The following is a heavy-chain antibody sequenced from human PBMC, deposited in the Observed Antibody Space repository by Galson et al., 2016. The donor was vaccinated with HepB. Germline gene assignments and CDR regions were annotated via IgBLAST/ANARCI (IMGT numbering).Heavy chain of an antibody. CDR2: TYFRSKWYS. D-gene: IGHD3-16*01. J-gene: IGHJ5*01. CDR3: ARHPDPWGIRDLGGPFDS. Sequence: CAISGDSVSTKSATWNWIRQSPSRGLEWLGRTYFRSKWYSDYAVSVKSRITVNADISENQFSLHLQYVTPEDTAVYYCARHPDPWGIRDLGGPFDSWGQGTLVTVSS. CDR1: GDSVSTKSAT. V-gene: IGHV6-1*01.